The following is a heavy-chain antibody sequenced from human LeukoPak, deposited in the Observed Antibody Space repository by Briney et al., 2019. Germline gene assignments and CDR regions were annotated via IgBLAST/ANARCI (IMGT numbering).Heavy chain of an antibody. J-gene: IGHJ6*03. Sequence: ASVKVSCKASGYTFTGYYMHWVRQAPGQGLEWMGWINPNSGGTNYAQKFQGRVTMTRDTSISTAYMELSRLRSDDTAVYYCARAPSNSRYYYMDVWGKGTTVTVSS. D-gene: IGHD4-11*01. CDR3: ARAPSNSRYYYMDV. V-gene: IGHV1-2*02. CDR2: INPNSGGT. CDR1: GYTFTGYY.